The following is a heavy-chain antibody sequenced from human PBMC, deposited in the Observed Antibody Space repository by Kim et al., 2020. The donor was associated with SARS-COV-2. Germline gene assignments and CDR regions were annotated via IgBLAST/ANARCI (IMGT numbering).Heavy chain of an antibody. CDR1: GFTFSSYS. CDR3: ARDRGYYDSGCYYYGMDV. CDR2: ISSSSSSI. D-gene: IGHD3-10*01. J-gene: IGHJ6*02. V-gene: IGHV3-48*04. Sequence: GGSLRLSCAASGFTFSSYSMNWVRQAPGKGLEWVSYISSSSSSIYYADSVKGRFTISRDNAKNSLYLQMNSLRAEDTAVYYCARDRGYYDSGCYYYGMDVWGQGTTVTVSS.